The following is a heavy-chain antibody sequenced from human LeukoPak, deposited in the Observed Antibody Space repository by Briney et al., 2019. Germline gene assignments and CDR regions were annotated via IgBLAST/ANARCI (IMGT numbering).Heavy chain of an antibody. CDR1: LGSINNYY. Sequence: PSETLSLTCKVSLGSINNYYWSWIRQPAGKGLEWIGRIHKSGTTYYSPSLKSRVTMSIDTSKNQFSLQLSAVTAADTAIYYCARVFGGNSLDYWGRGTLVAVSS. D-gene: IGHD1-26*01. J-gene: IGHJ4*02. V-gene: IGHV4-4*07. CDR3: ARVFGGNSLDY. CDR2: IHKSGTT.